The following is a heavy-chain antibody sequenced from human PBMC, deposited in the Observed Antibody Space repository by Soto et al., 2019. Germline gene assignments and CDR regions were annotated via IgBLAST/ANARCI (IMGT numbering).Heavy chain of an antibody. CDR2: ISYDGSNK. Sequence: QVQLVESGGAVVQPGTSLRLSCAASGFTFSSYGMHWVRQAPGKGLEWVAVISYDGSNKYYADSVKGRFTISRDNSKNTRYLQMNSLRTEDTGVFYCAKKLTYYYGRAAFDIWGQGTMVTVSS. CDR3: AKKLTYYYGRAAFDI. D-gene: IGHD3-10*01. V-gene: IGHV3-30*18. CDR1: GFTFSSYG. J-gene: IGHJ3*02.